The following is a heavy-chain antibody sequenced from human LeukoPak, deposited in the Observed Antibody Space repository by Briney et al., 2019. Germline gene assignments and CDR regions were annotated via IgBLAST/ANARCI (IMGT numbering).Heavy chain of an antibody. D-gene: IGHD2-21*01. CDR2: ISSSGSTI. CDR3: ARSSLSVISTFDFDY. Sequence: SGGSLRLSCAASGFTFSDYYMSWIRQAPGKGLEWVSYISSSGSTIYYADSVKGRFTISRDNAKNSLYLQMNSLRAEDTAVYYCARSSLSVISTFDFDYWGQGTLVTVSS. V-gene: IGHV3-11*01. J-gene: IGHJ4*02. CDR1: GFTFSDYY.